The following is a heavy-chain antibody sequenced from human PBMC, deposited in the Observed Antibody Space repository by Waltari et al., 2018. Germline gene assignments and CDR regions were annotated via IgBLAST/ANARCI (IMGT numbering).Heavy chain of an antibody. CDR3: ARVSLYLPRADV. V-gene: IGHV1-2*02. J-gene: IGHJ6*02. CDR2: INPNSGGT. CDR1: GYTFTGYY. D-gene: IGHD2-2*02. Sequence: QVQLVQSGAEVKKPGASVKVSCKASGYTFTGYYMHWVRQAPGQGLEWMGWINPNSGGTNYEQKFQGRVTMTRDTSISTAYMELSRLRSDDTAVYYCARVSLYLPRADVWGQGTTVTVSS.